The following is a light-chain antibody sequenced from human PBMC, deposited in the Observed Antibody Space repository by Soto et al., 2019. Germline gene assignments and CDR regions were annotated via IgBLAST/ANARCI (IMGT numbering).Light chain of an antibody. Sequence: QSVLTQPASVSGSPGQSITISCTGTSSDVGGYNYVSWYQHHPGKAPKLMIYDVSNRPSGVSNCFSGSKSGNTASLTISGLQAEDQADYYCSSYKRNRDVLFGGGTKVTVL. J-gene: IGLJ2*01. CDR1: SSDVGGYNY. CDR2: DVS. V-gene: IGLV2-14*03. CDR3: SSYKRNRDVL.